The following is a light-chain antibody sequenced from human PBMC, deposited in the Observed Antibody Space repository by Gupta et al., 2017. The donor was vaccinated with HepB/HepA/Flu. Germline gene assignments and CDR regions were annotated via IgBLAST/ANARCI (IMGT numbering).Light chain of an antibody. CDR3: MQYLQTGA. J-gene: IGKJ3*01. V-gene: IGKV2-28*01. Sequence: DIVMTQSPLSMSVTPGEPASISCRSSQSLLHSNGYKYLHWYPQKPGQSPQLMICWGSNRACGVTDRYSRSGSGTNFTLKNSRVEAEDVGVYYFMQYLQTGAFGPGTKVDIQ. CDR2: WGS. CDR1: QSLLHSNGYKY.